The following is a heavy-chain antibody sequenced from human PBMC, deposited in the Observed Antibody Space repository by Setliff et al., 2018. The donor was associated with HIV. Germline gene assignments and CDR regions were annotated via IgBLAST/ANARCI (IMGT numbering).Heavy chain of an antibody. V-gene: IGHV4-34*01. J-gene: IGHJ4*02. D-gene: IGHD6-13*01. CDR1: GGSFSGYY. CDR2: INHSGRI. Sequence: SETLSLTCAVYGGSFSGYYWSWIRQPPGKGLEWIGEINHSGRINCNPSLKSRVTVSVDTSKNQFSLKLSSVAAADTAVYYCARGYSSSYYFDYWGQGTLVTVSS. CDR3: ARGYSSSYYFDY.